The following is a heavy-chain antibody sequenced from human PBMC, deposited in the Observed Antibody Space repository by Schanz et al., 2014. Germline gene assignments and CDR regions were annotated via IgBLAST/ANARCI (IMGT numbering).Heavy chain of an antibody. CDR1: GGTFSTYT. Sequence: QVQLVQSGAEVKKPGSSVKVSCKASGGTFSTYTISWVRQAPGQGLEWMGRIIPVLAIADYAQKFQGRVTITADKSTSTASMELSSLASEDTAVYYCARGQRRTIGRPFGPWGQGTLVTVSS. V-gene: IGHV1-69*02. CDR2: IIPVLAIA. J-gene: IGHJ5*02. D-gene: IGHD6-25*01. CDR3: ARGQRRTIGRPFGP.